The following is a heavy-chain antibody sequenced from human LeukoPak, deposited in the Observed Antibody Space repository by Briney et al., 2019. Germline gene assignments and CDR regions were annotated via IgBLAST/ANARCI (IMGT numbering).Heavy chain of an antibody. CDR1: GGSLSTYY. CDR3: MVDGGTIAYFDH. V-gene: IGHV4-59*08. D-gene: IGHD4-23*01. CDR2: VYHSGTT. Sequence: SETLSLTCTVSGGSLSTYYWSWIRQAPGKGLEWIGYVYHSGTTNYNPSLKSRVSISADTSKNHFSLRLRSVTAADTAAYFCMVDGGTIAYFDHWGQGMLVTVAS. J-gene: IGHJ4*02.